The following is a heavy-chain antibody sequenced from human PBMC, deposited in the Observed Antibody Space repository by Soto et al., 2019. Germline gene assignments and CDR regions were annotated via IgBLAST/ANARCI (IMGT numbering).Heavy chain of an antibody. CDR2: IIPIFGTA. CDR1: GGTFSSYA. CDR3: ASLSSSSPYYYYYGMDV. J-gene: IGHJ6*02. Sequence: GASVKVSCKASGGTFSSYAISWVRQAPGQGLEWMGGIIPIFGTANYAQKFQGRVTITADESTSTAYMELSSLRSEDTAVYYCASLSSSSPYYYYYGMDVWGQGTTVTVSS. V-gene: IGHV1-69*13. D-gene: IGHD6-6*01.